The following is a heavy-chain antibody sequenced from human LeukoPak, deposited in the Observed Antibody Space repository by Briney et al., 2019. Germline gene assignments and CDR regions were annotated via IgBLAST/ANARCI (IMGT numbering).Heavy chain of an antibody. V-gene: IGHV1-2*02. CDR2: INPNSGGT. CDR1: GYTFTGYY. J-gene: IGHJ3*02. CDR3: ARVLHGVSDAFDI. D-gene: IGHD2/OR15-2a*01. Sequence: GASVKVSCKASGYTFTGYYMHWVRQAPGQGLEWMGWINPNSGGTNYAQKFQGRVTMTRDTSISTAYMELSRLRSDDTAVYYCARVLHGVSDAFDIWGQGTMVTVSS.